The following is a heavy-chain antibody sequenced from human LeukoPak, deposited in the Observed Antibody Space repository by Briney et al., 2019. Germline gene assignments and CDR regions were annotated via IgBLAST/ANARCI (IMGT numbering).Heavy chain of an antibody. CDR3: AKRWELLSFSSFDY. CDR2: IRYDGSNK. J-gene: IGHJ4*02. Sequence: QAGGSLRLSRAASGFTFSSYGMHWVRQAPGKGLEWVAFIRYDGSNKYYADSVKGRFTISRDNSKNTLYLQMNSLRAEDTAVYYCAKRWELLSFSSFDYWGQGTLVTVSS. CDR1: GFTFSSYG. D-gene: IGHD1-26*01. V-gene: IGHV3-30*02.